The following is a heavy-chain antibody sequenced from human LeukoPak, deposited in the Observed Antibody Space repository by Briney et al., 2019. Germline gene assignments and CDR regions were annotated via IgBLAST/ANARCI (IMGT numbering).Heavy chain of an antibody. V-gene: IGHV1-18*01. CDR3: ASDSNTSVGY. CDR1: GYTFTSYG. J-gene: IGHJ4*02. CDR2: ISAYNGNT. D-gene: IGHD2-2*01. Sequence: ASVKVSXKASGYTFTSYGFSWLRQAPGQGLEWIGWISAYNGNTNYAQKLQGRVTMTTDTSTSTAYMELRSLRSDDTAVYYCASDSNTSVGYWGQGTLVTVSS.